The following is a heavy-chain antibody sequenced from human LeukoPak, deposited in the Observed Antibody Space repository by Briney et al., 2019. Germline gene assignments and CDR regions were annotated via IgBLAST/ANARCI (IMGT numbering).Heavy chain of an antibody. CDR2: ISSSSSTI. CDR3: ARGPPNWGYDY. J-gene: IGHJ4*02. D-gene: IGHD7-27*01. Sequence: PGGSLRLSCAASGFTFSSYSMNWVRQAPGKGLEWVSYISSSSSTIYYADSVKGRFTISRDNAKNSLYLQMNSLRDDDTAVYYCARGPPNWGYDYWGPGTLVTVSS. V-gene: IGHV3-48*02. CDR1: GFTFSSYS.